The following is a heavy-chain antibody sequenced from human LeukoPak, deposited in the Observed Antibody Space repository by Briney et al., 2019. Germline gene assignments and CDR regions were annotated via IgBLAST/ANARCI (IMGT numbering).Heavy chain of an antibody. J-gene: IGHJ4*02. D-gene: IGHD2-2*01. CDR3: ATDWGTVVVPAATNSDY. V-gene: IGHV3-23*01. CDR2: ISGSGGST. CDR1: GFTFSSYA. Sequence: GGSLRLSCAASGFTFSSYAMSWVRQAPGKGLEWVATISGSGGSTYYADSVKGRFTISRDNSKNTLYLQMNSLRAEDRAVYYCATDWGTVVVPAATNSDYWGQGTLVTVSS.